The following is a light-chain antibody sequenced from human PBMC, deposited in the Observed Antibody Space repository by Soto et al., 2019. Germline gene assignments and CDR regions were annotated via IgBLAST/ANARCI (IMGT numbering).Light chain of an antibody. CDR1: QSVSTSY. V-gene: IGKV3-20*01. CDR2: GAS. Sequence: DIVWRQSPGTLSMSPGDRATLSCRASQSVSTSYLAWYQQKPGQAPRLLIYGASSRATGIPDRFSGSGSGTYFTLTISGQADEVFAVYYYQQYGKSLGTFGQGTKVDIK. CDR3: QQYGKSLGT. J-gene: IGKJ1*01.